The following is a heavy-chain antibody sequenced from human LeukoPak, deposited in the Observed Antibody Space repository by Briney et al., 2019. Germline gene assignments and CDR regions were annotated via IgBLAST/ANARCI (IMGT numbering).Heavy chain of an antibody. CDR2: IYYSGST. V-gene: IGHV4-59*01. D-gene: IGHD6-19*01. CDR1: GGSISSYY. Sequence: AETLSLTCTVSGGSISSYYWSWIRQPPGKGLEWIGYIYYSGSTNYNPSLKSRVTISLDTSKSQFSLKLTSVTAADTAVYYCARSGGYSSPQNYWGQGTLVTVSA. CDR3: ARSGGYSSPQNY. J-gene: IGHJ4*02.